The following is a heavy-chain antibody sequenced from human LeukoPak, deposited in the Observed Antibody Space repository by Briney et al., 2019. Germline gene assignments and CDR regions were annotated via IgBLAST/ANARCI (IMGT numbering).Heavy chain of an antibody. Sequence: GGSLRLSCAASGFTFSSYWMNWARQAPGKGLEWVASINHNGNVNYYVDSVKGRFTISRDNSKNTLYLQMNSLRAEDTAVYYCARDGRYYDFWSGYYDSFDYWGQGTLVTVSS. V-gene: IGHV3-7*01. D-gene: IGHD3-3*01. CDR2: INHNGNVN. CDR3: ARDGRYYDFWSGYYDSFDY. J-gene: IGHJ4*02. CDR1: GFTFSSYW.